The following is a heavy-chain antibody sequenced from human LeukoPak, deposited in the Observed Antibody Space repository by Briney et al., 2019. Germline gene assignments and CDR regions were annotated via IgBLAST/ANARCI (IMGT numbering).Heavy chain of an antibody. V-gene: IGHV4-4*02. D-gene: IGHD3-10*01. J-gene: IGHJ5*02. CDR3: ASSRRQDYYGSGTFDP. Sequence: SETLSLTCTVSGGSISSSNWWSWVRQPPGKGLEWIGEIYHSGSTNYNPSLKSRVTISVDKSKNQFSLKLSSVTAADTAVYYCASSRRQDYYGSGTFDPWGQGTLVTVSS. CDR2: IYHSGST. CDR1: GGSISSSNW.